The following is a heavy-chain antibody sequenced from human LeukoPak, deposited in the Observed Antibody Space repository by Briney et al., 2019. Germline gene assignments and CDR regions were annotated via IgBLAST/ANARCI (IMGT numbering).Heavy chain of an antibody. CDR1: GYTFTSYY. J-gene: IGHJ4*02. V-gene: IGHV1-46*01. CDR3: ARGGPEYLSDY. CDR2: INPSGGST. Sequence: ASVKDSRKASGYTFTSYYMHWLRQAPGQGLEWMGIINPSGGSTSYAQKFQGRVTMTRDTSTSTVYMELSSLRSEDTAVYYCARGGPEYLSDYWGQGTLVTVSS. D-gene: IGHD2-2*02.